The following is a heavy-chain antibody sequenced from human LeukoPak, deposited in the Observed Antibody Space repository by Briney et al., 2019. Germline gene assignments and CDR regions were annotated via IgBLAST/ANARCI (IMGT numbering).Heavy chain of an antibody. CDR3: ATGDSGWPPRGVY. Sequence: ASVKVSCKASGYTFTSYYIQWVRQAPGQGLEWVGIINPSGGSTTYAQKFQGRVTMTRDTSTSTVYMELSSLRPEDTAVYYCATGDSGWPPRGVYWGQGTLVTVSS. CDR1: GYTFTSYY. V-gene: IGHV1-46*01. J-gene: IGHJ4*02. D-gene: IGHD6-19*01. CDR2: INPSGGST.